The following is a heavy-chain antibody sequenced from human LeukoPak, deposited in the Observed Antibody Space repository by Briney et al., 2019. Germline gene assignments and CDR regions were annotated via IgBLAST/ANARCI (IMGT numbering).Heavy chain of an antibody. D-gene: IGHD2-2*01. Sequence: GGSLRLSCAASGXTFSSYRMTWVRQAPGKGLEWVSSLSSSSDYIYYADSVKGRFTISRDNAKNSLYLQMNSLTVADTAVYYCAREGNCAGTTCHFDFWGQGTLVTVSS. CDR2: LSSSSDYI. CDR3: AREGNCAGTTCHFDF. CDR1: GXTFSSYR. V-gene: IGHV3-21*01. J-gene: IGHJ4*02.